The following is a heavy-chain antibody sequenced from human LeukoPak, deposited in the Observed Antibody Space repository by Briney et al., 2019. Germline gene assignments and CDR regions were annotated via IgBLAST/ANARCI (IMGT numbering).Heavy chain of an antibody. V-gene: IGHV1-18*04. D-gene: IGHD5-24*01. CDR3: ARDLDPGWLQLLPMDV. J-gene: IGHJ6*03. CDR1: GYTFTGYY. Sequence: GASVKVSCKASGYTFTGYYMHWVRQAPGQGLEWMGWISAYNGNTNYAQKLQGRVTMTTDTSTSTAYMELRSLRSDDTAVYYCARDLDPGWLQLLPMDVWGKGTTVTVSS. CDR2: ISAYNGNT.